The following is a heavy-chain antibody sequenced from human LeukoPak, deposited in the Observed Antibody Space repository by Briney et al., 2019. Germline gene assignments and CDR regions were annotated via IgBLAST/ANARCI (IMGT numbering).Heavy chain of an antibody. D-gene: IGHD4-11*01. CDR3: ARGSVGARSNYVGARHYYYDS. CDR1: GYTFIGYY. Sequence: ASVKVSCKASGYTFIGYYIHWVRQAPGQGLEWMGWINPNSGGTNYAQKFQGWVTMTRDTSISTAYMELSRLRPDDTAVYYCARGSVGARSNYVGARHYYYDSWGQGTLVTVSS. CDR2: INPNSGGT. V-gene: IGHV1-2*04. J-gene: IGHJ4*02.